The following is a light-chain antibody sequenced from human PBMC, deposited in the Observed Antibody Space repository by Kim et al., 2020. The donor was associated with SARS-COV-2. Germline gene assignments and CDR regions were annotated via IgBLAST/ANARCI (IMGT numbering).Light chain of an antibody. CDR3: HQYESSPLT. Sequence: PGQRAPLSCRASQTISRRYLAWYQQKPGQTPRPLIFGASSRATGIPDRFSGSGSGTDFTLTISRLEPEDFAVYYCHQYESSPLTFGQGTKLEI. J-gene: IGKJ2*01. V-gene: IGKV3-20*01. CDR1: QTISRRY. CDR2: GAS.